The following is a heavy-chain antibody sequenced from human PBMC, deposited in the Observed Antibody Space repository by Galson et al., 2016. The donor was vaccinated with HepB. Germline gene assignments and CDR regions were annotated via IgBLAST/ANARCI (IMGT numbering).Heavy chain of an antibody. CDR3: ARDDYSTSWFPDF. V-gene: IGHV3-74*01. CDR1: GFTFSSYW. D-gene: IGHD6-13*01. CDR2: IDTDGSGT. J-gene: IGHJ4*02. Sequence: SLRLSCAASGFTFSSYWMQWVRQSPRKGLVWVSRIDTDGSGTSYADSVRGRFTISRDNANNTLYLHMNTLRAEDTAVYYCARDDYSTSWFPDFWGRGTPVTVSS.